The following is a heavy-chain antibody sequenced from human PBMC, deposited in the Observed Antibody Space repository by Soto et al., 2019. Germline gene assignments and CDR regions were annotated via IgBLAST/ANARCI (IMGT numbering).Heavy chain of an antibody. CDR3: ARAVVVVAATHWFDP. V-gene: IGHV4-31*03. J-gene: IGHJ5*02. D-gene: IGHD2-15*01. CDR2: IYYSGST. CDR1: GGSISSGGYY. Sequence: SETLSLTCTVSGGSISSGGYYWSWIRQHPGKGLEWIGYIYYSGSTYYNPSLKSRVTISVDTSKNQFSLKLSSVTAADTAVYYCARAVVVVAATHWFDPWGQGTLVNVSS.